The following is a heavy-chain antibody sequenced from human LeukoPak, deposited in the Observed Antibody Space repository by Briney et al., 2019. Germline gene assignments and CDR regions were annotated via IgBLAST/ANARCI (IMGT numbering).Heavy chain of an antibody. V-gene: IGHV3-23*01. Sequence: QPGGSLRVSCAASGFTFSTYAMSWVRQAPGKGLEWVSAISGSDGSTYYADSVKGRFTISRDNSKNTLYLQMNSLRAEDTAVYYCAKEGYRYGYAIDYWGQGTLVTVSS. CDR3: AKEGYRYGYAIDY. CDR1: GFTFSTYA. CDR2: ISGSDGST. J-gene: IGHJ4*02. D-gene: IGHD5-18*01.